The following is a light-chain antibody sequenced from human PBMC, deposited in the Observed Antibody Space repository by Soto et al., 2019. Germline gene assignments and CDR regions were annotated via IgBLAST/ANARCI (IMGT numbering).Light chain of an antibody. V-gene: IGLV8-61*01. CDR2: STN. J-gene: IGLJ2*01. CDR3: VLYMGSGISV. Sequence: QAVVTQEPSFSVSPGGTVTLTCGLSSGSVSTSYYPSWYQQTPGQAPRTLIYSTNTRSSGVPDRFSGSILGNXAALTITGAQADDESDYYCVLYMGSGISVFGGGTKVTVL. CDR1: SGSVSTSYY.